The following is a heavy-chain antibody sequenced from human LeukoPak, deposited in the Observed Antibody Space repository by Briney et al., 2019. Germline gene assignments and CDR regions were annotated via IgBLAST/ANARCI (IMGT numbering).Heavy chain of an antibody. CDR1: GGSISSYY. CDR2: IYHSGST. J-gene: IGHJ4*02. CDR3: ARVLCGGDCYSFDY. D-gene: IGHD2-21*02. Sequence: SETLSLTCTVSGGSISSYYWSCIRQPPGKGLEWIGYIYHSGSTNYNPSLKSRVTISVDTSKNQFSLKLSSVTAADTAVYYCARVLCGGDCYSFDYWGQGTLVTVSS. V-gene: IGHV4-59*01.